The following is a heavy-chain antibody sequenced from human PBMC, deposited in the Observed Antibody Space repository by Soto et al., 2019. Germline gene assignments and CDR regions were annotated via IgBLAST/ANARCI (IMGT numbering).Heavy chain of an antibody. CDR2: IYYSGSS. D-gene: IGHD4-17*01. V-gene: IGHV4-59*08. CDR1: GGSISSYY. CDR3: ARQAPTVRERWDFDY. Sequence: PSETLSLTCTVSGGSISSYYWSWIRQPPGKGLEWIGYIYYSGSSDYNPSLKSRVTISVDTSKNQFSLKLRSVTAADTAVYYCARQAPTVRERWDFDYWGQGTLVTVSS. J-gene: IGHJ4*02.